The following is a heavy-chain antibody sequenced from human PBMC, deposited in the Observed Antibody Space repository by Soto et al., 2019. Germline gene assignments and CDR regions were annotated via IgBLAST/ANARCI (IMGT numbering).Heavy chain of an antibody. CDR3: ARDPGKKSSRGWYVYYYGMDV. D-gene: IGHD6-19*01. CDR1: GYSISSGYY. CDR2: IYHSGST. Sequence: PSETLSLTCAVSGYSISSGYYWGWIRQPPGKGLEWIGSIYHSGSTYYNPSLKSRVTISVDTSKNQFSLKLSSVTAADTAVYYCARDPGKKSSRGWYVYYYGMDVWGQGTTVTVSS. V-gene: IGHV4-38-2*02. J-gene: IGHJ6*02.